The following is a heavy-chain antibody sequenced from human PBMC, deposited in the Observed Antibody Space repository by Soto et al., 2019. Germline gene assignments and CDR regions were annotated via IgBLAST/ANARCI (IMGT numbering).Heavy chain of an antibody. CDR1: GFSLSNARMG. V-gene: IGHV2-26*01. J-gene: IGHJ5*02. D-gene: IGHD3-10*01. CDR3: ARIPTMVRGVCWFDP. Sequence: GSGPTLVNPTETLTLTCTVSGFSLSNARMGVSWIRQPPGKALEWLAHIFSNDEKSYSTSLKSRLTISKDTSKSQVVLTMTNMDPVDTATYYCARIPTMVRGVCWFDPWGQGTLVTVSS. CDR2: IFSNDEK.